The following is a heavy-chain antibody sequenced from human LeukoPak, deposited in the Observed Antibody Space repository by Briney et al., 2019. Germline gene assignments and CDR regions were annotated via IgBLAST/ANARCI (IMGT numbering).Heavy chain of an antibody. CDR2: IWYDGSNK. Sequence: GGSLRLSSAESGFTFSSYGMHCVRQAPGKGLEWVAVIWYDGSNKYYADSVKGRFTISRDNSKNTLYLQMNSLRAEDTAVYYCVRLGIVGAAYGKDVCGEGTTVTVSS. CDR1: GFTFSSYG. D-gene: IGHD1-26*01. CDR3: VRLGIVGAAYGKDV. V-gene: IGHV3-33*01. J-gene: IGHJ6*04.